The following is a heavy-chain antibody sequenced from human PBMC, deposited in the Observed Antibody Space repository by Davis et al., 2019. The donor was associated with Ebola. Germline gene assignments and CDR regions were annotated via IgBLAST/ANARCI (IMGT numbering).Heavy chain of an antibody. D-gene: IGHD3-3*01. CDR1: GFTVSSNY. J-gene: IGHJ6*02. Sequence: GGSLRLSCAASGFTVSSNYMSWVRQAPGKGLEWVSIIYSGGSTYYADSVKGRFTISRDNSKNTLYLQMNGLRAEDTAVYYCAVWSGAYYNGMDVWGQGTTVTVSS. CDR3: AVWSGAYYNGMDV. CDR2: IYSGGST. V-gene: IGHV3-66*01.